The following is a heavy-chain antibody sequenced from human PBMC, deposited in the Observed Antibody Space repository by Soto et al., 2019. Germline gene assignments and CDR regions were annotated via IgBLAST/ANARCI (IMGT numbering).Heavy chain of an antibody. J-gene: IGHJ4*03. CDR3: ARGLLDGISNYGFFDY. Sequence: SETLSLTCTVSGGSISTYYWSWIRQSPGKGLDWIGYIFYTGTTSYNPSFKSRVTISVDTSKNQFSLKLSSVTAADTGVYYCARGLLDGISNYGFFDYWGQGALVTASS. CDR2: IFYTGTT. D-gene: IGHD4-4*01. V-gene: IGHV4-59*01. CDR1: GGSISTYY.